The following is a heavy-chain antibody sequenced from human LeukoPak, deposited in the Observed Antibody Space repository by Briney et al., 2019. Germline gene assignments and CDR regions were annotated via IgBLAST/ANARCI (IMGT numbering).Heavy chain of an antibody. CDR3: AKLYSYGLGFDY. CDR1: GYTFTSYY. V-gene: IGHV1-46*03. CDR2: INPSGGST. D-gene: IGHD5-18*01. J-gene: IGHJ4*02. Sequence: EASVKVSXKASGYTFTSYYMHWVRQAPGQGLEWMGIINPSGGSTSYAQKFQGRVTMTRDTSTSTVYMELSSRRSEDTAVYYCAKLYSYGLGFDYWGQGTLVTVSS.